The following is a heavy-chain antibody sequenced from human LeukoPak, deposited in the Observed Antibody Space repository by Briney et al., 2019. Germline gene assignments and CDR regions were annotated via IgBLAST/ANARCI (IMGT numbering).Heavy chain of an antibody. Sequence: SETLSLTCAVYGGSFSGYYWSWIRQPPGKGLEWIGEINHSGSTNYNSSLKSRVTISVDTSKNQFSLKLSSVTAADTAVYYCARSYSGYANWFDPWGQGTLVTVSS. D-gene: IGHD3-22*01. J-gene: IGHJ5*02. CDR2: INHSGST. V-gene: IGHV4-34*01. CDR1: GGSFSGYY. CDR3: ARSYSGYANWFDP.